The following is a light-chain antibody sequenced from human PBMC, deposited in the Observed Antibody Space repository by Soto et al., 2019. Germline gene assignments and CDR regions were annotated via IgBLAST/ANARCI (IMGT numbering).Light chain of an antibody. V-gene: IGKV3-15*01. CDR3: QQYYNWPRT. CDR1: QSVSSSY. J-gene: IGKJ1*01. CDR2: AAS. Sequence: VLTQSPGTLSLSPGERATLSCRASQSVSSSYLAWYQQKPGQAPRLLIYAASTRATGIPARFSGSGSGTEFTLTISSLQSEDFAVYYCQQYYNWPRTFGQGTKVDI.